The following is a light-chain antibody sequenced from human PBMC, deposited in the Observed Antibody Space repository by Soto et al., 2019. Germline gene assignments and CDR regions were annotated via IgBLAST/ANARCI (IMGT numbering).Light chain of an antibody. CDR3: QQRYNWLT. CDR1: QDIGGR. Sequence: DIQMTQSPSSVSASVGDRITITCRASQDIGGRLAWFQQKPGQAPRLLIYDTSNRATGVPARFSGSGSGTDFTLTITSLEAEDSGFYYCQQRYNWLTFGGGTKVDIK. J-gene: IGKJ4*01. V-gene: IGKV1-12*01. CDR2: DTS.